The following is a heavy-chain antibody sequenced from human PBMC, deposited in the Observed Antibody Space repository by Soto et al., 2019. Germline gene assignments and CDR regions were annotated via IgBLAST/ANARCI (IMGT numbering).Heavy chain of an antibody. D-gene: IGHD3-10*01. Sequence: QVQLQESGPGLVKPSGTLSLTCGVSGGSISSSNWWSWVRQPPGKGLEWIGEIYHSGSTNYNPSLKSRVTISVDKSKNQFSLKLSSVTAADTAVYYCARDIGYYGSGRLNYFDYWGQGTLVTVSS. V-gene: IGHV4-4*02. J-gene: IGHJ4*02. CDR1: GGSISSSNW. CDR2: IYHSGST. CDR3: ARDIGYYGSGRLNYFDY.